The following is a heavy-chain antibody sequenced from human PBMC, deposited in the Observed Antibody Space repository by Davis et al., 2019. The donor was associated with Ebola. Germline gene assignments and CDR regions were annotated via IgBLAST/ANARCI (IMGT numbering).Heavy chain of an antibody. CDR1: GFTFSSYW. CDR3: AKKKGSSAWYSFDY. CDR2: IKQDGSEK. Sequence: PGGSLRLSCAASGFTFSSYWMSWVRQAPGKGLEWVANIKQDGSEKYYVDSVKGRFTISRDNAKNSLYLQMNSLRAEDTAFYYCAKKKGSSAWYSFDYWGQGTLVTVSS. D-gene: IGHD6-19*01. J-gene: IGHJ4*02. V-gene: IGHV3-7*03.